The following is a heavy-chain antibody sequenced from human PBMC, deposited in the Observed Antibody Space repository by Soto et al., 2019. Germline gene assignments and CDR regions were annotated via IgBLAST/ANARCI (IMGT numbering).Heavy chain of an antibody. CDR2: TYYRSKWSS. CDR3: VRGQFSAFDC. CDR1: GDSVSRNGVA. V-gene: IGHV6-1*01. Sequence: QVQLHQSGPGLVKPSQTLSLTCAISGDSVSRNGVAWNWIRQSPSRCLEWLGRTYYRSKWSSDYAVSVKSRIAINPDTSKSQFSLQLNSVTPEDTAVYYCVRGQFSAFDCWGQGTLVTVSS. J-gene: IGHJ4*02.